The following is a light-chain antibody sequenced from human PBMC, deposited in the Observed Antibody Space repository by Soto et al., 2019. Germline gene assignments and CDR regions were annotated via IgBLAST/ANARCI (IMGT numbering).Light chain of an antibody. J-gene: IGKJ4*01. CDR1: QSVSRN. V-gene: IGKV3-11*01. CDR3: QHRSNWPA. Sequence: EIVLTQSPATMSLSPGEMATLSFRTSQSVSRNLAWYQQKPGQAPRLLIYDASQRATGIAARFSGSGSGTDFTLTISSLEPEDFALYYCQHRSNWPAFGGGTKVDI. CDR2: DAS.